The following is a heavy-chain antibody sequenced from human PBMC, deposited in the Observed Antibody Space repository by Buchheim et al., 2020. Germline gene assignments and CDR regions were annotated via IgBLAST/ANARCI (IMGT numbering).Heavy chain of an antibody. Sequence: QVQLVESGGGVVQPGRSLRLSCAASGFTFSSYGMPWVRQAPGKGLEWVAVLWYDGSNKYYAASVKGRFTISSDNSTTTLYLQMNSLRAEDTAVYYCARDVRGGNFDYWGQGTL. CDR3: ARDVRGGNFDY. V-gene: IGHV3-33*01. CDR1: GFTFSSYG. J-gene: IGHJ4*02. D-gene: IGHD3-10*02. CDR2: LWYDGSNK.